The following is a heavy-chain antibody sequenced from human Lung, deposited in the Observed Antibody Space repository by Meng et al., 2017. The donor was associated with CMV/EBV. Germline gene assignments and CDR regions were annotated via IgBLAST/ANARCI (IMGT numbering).Heavy chain of an antibody. CDR2: IYRGDNT. V-gene: IGHV3-66*01. Sequence: GGGLAEPGVYLRRSCATSGFSVNVKYMSWVRQPPGKGLEWVSIIYRGDNTYYADSVKGRFTVSRDNSKNTMYLQMNSLRVEDTAVYYCTGDSQLHPNLDYWGQGTLVTVSS. CDR3: TGDSQLHPNLDY. J-gene: IGHJ4*02. CDR1: GFSVNVKY. D-gene: IGHD3-10*01.